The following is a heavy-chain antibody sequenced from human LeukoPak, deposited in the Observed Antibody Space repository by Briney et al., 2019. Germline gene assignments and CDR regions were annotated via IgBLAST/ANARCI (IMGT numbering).Heavy chain of an antibody. CDR2: IYSGGST. V-gene: IGHV3-66*02. J-gene: IGHJ3*02. CDR1: GFTHSIND. CDR3: ASRGPYGDYVI. D-gene: IGHD4-17*01. Sequence: HPGGSLRLSCAASGFTHSINDMRGARQAPGGGLECVSDIYSGGSTYYADSVEGRFTISRENSKNTLYVKMNSLRAEDTAVYYCASRGPYGDYVIWGEGTMVTVSS.